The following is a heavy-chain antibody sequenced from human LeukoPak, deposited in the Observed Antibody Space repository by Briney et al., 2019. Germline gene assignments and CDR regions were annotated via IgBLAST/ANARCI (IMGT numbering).Heavy chain of an antibody. CDR1: GYTFTSYD. CDR2: VDPEDGET. D-gene: IGHD3-3*01. J-gene: IGHJ3*02. Sequence: GASVKVSCKASGYTFTSYDINWVQQAPGKGLEWMGRVDPEDGETIYAEKFQGRVTITADTSTDTAYMELSSLRSEDTAVYYCATAPSITIFGVAPASGAFDIWGQGTMVTVSS. V-gene: IGHV1-69-2*01. CDR3: ATAPSITIFGVAPASGAFDI.